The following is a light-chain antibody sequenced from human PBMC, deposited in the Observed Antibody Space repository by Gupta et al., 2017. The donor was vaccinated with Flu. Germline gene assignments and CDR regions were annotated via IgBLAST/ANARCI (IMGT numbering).Light chain of an antibody. CDR3: TQSQHWPWT. Sequence: VTVGKPASISCIASQSRRDSDGNKYSIWFEQTPGHAPSLLINIGSYPDYRPPDRFSSSSSGTYITLKISRGAADDVVVYYCTQSQHWPWTFGQGTKVEIK. CDR2: IGS. CDR1: QSRRDSDGNKY. V-gene: IGKV2-30*01. J-gene: IGKJ1*01.